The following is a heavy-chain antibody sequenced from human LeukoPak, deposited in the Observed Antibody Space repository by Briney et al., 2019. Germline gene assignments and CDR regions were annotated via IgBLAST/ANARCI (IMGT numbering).Heavy chain of an antibody. CDR1: GYTFTGYF. CDR2: INPNSGVT. V-gene: IGHV1-2*02. Sequence: ASVKVSCKATGYTFTGYFIHWVRQAPGQGLEWMGWINPNSGVTNYAQKFQGRVTVTRDTSISTAYMELSRLRSDDTAVYYCARVDDRGHYYDSSGPRKLFDYWGQGTLVTVSS. D-gene: IGHD3-22*01. J-gene: IGHJ4*02. CDR3: ARVDDRGHYYDSSGPRKLFDY.